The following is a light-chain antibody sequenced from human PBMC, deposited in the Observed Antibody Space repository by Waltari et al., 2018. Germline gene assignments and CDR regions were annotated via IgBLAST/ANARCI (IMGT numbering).Light chain of an antibody. J-gene: IGKJ1*01. CDR2: AAS. V-gene: IGKV3-20*01. Sequence: EIVLTQSPGTLSWSPGERATLSCRASQSSSRTLVWYKKKPGQSPRLLIYAASTRATGIPDRFSGSGSGTDFSLTISRLEPEDFAVYYCLHSRRLPLTFGQGTKVEIK. CDR3: LHSRRLPLT. CDR1: QSSSRT.